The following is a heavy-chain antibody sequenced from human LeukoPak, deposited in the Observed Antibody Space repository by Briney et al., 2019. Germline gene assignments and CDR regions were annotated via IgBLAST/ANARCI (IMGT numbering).Heavy chain of an antibody. J-gene: IGHJ4*02. Sequence: GGSLRLSCAGSGFTFGGYGMHWFRQTPGKGLEWVAVIAYDGSRAFYADSVKGRFTISRDNSKNTLSVQMDDLRVEDTAVYCCTRYINDHFDYWGQGTLVTVSS. CDR1: GFTFGGYG. V-gene: IGHV3-33*01. CDR2: IAYDGSRA. CDR3: TRYINDHFDY.